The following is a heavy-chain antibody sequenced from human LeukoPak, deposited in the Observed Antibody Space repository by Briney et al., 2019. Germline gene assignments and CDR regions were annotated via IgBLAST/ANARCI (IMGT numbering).Heavy chain of an antibody. V-gene: IGHV4-59*01. D-gene: IGHD5-12*01. J-gene: IGHJ5*02. CDR1: GGSISSYY. CDR2: IYYSGST. CDR3: ARSNTRGVASSFDP. Sequence: PSETLSLICTVSGGSISSYYWSWIRQPPGKGLEWIGYIYYSGSTNYNPSLKSRVTISVDTSKNQFSLKLSSVTAADTAVYYCARSNTRGVASSFDPWGQGTLVTVSS.